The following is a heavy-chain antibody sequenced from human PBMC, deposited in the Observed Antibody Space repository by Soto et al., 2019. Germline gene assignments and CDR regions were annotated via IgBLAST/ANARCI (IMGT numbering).Heavy chain of an antibody. V-gene: IGHV4-34*01. CDR1: GGSFRGYY. Sequence: LSLTCAVYGGSFRGYYWSWIRQPPRKGLEWIGEINHSGSTNYNPSLKSRVTVSVDTSKNQFSLKLSSVTAADTAVYYCAIGFYDSSGYYYPALDYWGQGTLVTVSS. CDR3: AIGFYDSSGYYYPALDY. D-gene: IGHD3-22*01. J-gene: IGHJ4*02. CDR2: INHSGST.